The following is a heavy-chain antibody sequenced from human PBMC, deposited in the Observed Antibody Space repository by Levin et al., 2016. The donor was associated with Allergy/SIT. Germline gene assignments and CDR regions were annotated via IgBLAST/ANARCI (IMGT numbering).Heavy chain of an antibody. V-gene: IGHV4-59*01. D-gene: IGHD5-12*01. CDR3: ARAYSGYANYYYYGMDV. J-gene: IGHJ6*02. Sequence: WIRQPPGKGLEWIGYIYYSGSTNYNPSLKSRVTISVDTSKNQFSLKLSSVTAADTAVYYCARAYSGYANYYYYGMDVWGQGTTVTVSS. CDR2: IYYSGST.